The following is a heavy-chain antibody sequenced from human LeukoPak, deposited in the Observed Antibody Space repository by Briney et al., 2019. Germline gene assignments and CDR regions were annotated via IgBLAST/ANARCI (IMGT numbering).Heavy chain of an antibody. Sequence: PSETLSLTCAVYGGSFSGYYWSWIRQPPGKGLEWIGEINHSGSTNYNPSLKSRVTISVDTSKNQFSLKLSSVTAADTAVYYCARETRIVKDYDYVWGSYRKFDYWGQGTLVTVSS. D-gene: IGHD3-16*02. CDR3: ARETRIVKDYDYVWGSYRKFDY. CDR2: INHSGST. CDR1: GGSFSGYY. V-gene: IGHV4-34*01. J-gene: IGHJ4*02.